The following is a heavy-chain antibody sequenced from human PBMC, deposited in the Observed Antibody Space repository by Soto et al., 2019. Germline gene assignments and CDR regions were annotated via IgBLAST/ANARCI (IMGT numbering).Heavy chain of an antibody. V-gene: IGHV3-64D*06. CDR3: VKDPANSRDSSGYQKGGMDV. CDR2: ISSNGGST. J-gene: IGHJ6*02. CDR1: GFTFSSYA. D-gene: IGHD3-22*01. Sequence: GGSLRLSCSASGFTFSSYAVHWVRQAPGKGLEYVSAISSNGGSTYYADSVKGRFTISRDNSKNTLYLQMSSLRAEDTAVYYCVKDPANSRDSSGYQKGGMDVWGQGTTVTSP.